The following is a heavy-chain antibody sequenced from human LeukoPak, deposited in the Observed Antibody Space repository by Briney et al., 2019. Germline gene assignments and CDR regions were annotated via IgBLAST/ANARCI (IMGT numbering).Heavy chain of an antibody. CDR3: ARGPSGSYTPRLYYYYYMDV. Sequence: ASVKVSCKASGYTFTSYGISWVRQAPGQGLEWMGWISAYNGNTNYAQKFQGRVTITADESTSTAYMELSSLRSEDTAVYYCARGPSGSYTPRLYYYYYMDVWGKGTTVTVSS. CDR1: GYTFTSYG. V-gene: IGHV1-18*01. J-gene: IGHJ6*03. D-gene: IGHD1-26*01. CDR2: ISAYNGNT.